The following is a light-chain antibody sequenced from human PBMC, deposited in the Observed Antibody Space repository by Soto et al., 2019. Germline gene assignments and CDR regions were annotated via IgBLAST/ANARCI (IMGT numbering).Light chain of an antibody. V-gene: IGKV3-15*01. CDR3: QHYNTWPWT. J-gene: IGKJ1*01. CDR2: GAS. CDR1: QSVNSN. Sequence: ETVVTQSPATLSLSPGERATLSCRASQSVNSNLAWYQQKLGQAPRVLIYGASTRATGIPARFSGSGSGAEFMLTISSLQSEDFAVYYCQHYNTWPWTFGQGTKV.